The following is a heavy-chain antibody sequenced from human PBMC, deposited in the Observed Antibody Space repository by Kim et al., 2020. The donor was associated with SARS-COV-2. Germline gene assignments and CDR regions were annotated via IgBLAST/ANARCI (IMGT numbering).Heavy chain of an antibody. Sequence: GGSLRLSCAASGFTFSSYAMSWVRQAPGKGLEWVSAISGSGGSTYYADSVKGRFTISRDNSKNTLYLQMNSLRAEDTAVYYCAKVVSTHYYYYYGMDVWGQGTTVTVSS. CDR2: ISGSGGST. J-gene: IGHJ6*02. CDR3: AKVVSTHYYYYYGMDV. V-gene: IGHV3-23*01. CDR1: GFTFSSYA. D-gene: IGHD2-2*01.